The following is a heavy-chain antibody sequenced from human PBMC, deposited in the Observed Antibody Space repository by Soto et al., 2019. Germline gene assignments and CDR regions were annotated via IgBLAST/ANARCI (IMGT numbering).Heavy chain of an antibody. CDR1: GFTFSSYG. Sequence: GGSLRLCCAASGFTFSSYGMHWVRQAPGKGLEWVAVISYDGSNKYYADSVKGRFTISRDNSKNTLYLQMNSLRAEDTDLYYFEKERGEGIVVATDAFDIWGQSTMVTV. CDR3: EKERGEGIVVATDAFDI. J-gene: IGHJ3*02. V-gene: IGHV3-30*18. CDR2: ISYDGSNK. D-gene: IGHD1-26*01.